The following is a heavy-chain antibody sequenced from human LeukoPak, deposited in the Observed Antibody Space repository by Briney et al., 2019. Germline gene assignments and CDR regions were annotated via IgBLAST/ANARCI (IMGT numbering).Heavy chain of an antibody. Sequence: PGGSLRLSCAASGFTVSSNYMSWVRQAPGKGLEWVSVIYSGGSTYYADSVKGRFTISRDSSKSTLYLQMNSLRAEDTAVYYCARRAGGYSHPYDYWGQGILVTVSS. V-gene: IGHV3-53*01. CDR1: GFTVSSNY. J-gene: IGHJ4*02. D-gene: IGHD4-23*01. CDR3: ARRAGGYSHPYDY. CDR2: IYSGGST.